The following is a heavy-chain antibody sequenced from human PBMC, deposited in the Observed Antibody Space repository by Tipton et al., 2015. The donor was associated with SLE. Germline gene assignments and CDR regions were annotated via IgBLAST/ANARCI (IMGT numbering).Heavy chain of an antibody. CDR2: ISSSSGYI. V-gene: IGHV3-21*01. D-gene: IGHD1-1*01. CDR1: GFTFRAYT. J-gene: IGHJ3*02. CDR3: AREGDLEPTAFDI. Sequence: SLRLSCSASGFTFRAYTVNWVRQAPGQGLEWVSSISSSSGYIYYADSVKGRFTISRDNAKNSLYLQMNSLRAEETAVYYCAREGDLEPTAFDIWGQGTMVTVSS.